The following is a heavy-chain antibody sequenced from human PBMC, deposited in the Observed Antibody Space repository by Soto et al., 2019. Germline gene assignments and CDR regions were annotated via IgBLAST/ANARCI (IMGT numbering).Heavy chain of an antibody. CDR1: GYDFTRYW. CDR3: ARRRSSTAFDI. Sequence: GESLKVSCKASGYDFTRYWIGWVRQKPGKGLEWMAMIYPGDSDTRDSPSFQGQVTISADKSTSTAYLQWSNLKASDTAMYYCARRRSSTAFDIWGQGTMVTVSS. D-gene: IGHD2-2*01. V-gene: IGHV5-51*01. J-gene: IGHJ3*02. CDR2: IYPGDSDT.